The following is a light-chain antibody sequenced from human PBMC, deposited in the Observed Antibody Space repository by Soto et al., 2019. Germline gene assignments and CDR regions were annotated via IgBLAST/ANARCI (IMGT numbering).Light chain of an antibody. CDR3: QQYDNWPSWT. CDR1: HSVSSY. CDR2: GAS. V-gene: IGKV3-15*01. J-gene: IGKJ1*01. Sequence: EIVLTQSPATLSLSPVERSTLSCRASHSVSSYLAWYQQKPGQAPRLLIYGASTRATGSPARFSGRGSGTEFTLTISSLQSEDFAIYYCQQYDNWPSWTFGQGTKVDIK.